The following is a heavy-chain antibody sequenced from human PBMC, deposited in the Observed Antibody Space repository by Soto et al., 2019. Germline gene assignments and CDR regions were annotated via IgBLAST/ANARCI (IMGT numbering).Heavy chain of an antibody. D-gene: IGHD3-10*01. CDR2: ISWDGGST. CDR3: AKSGYGSGSYVLSYFDY. Sequence: EVQLVESGGVVVQPGGSLRLSCAASGFTFDDYTMHWVRQAPGKGLEWVSLISWDGGSTYYADSVKGRFTISRDNSKNSLYLQMNSLRTEDTALYYCAKSGYGSGSYVLSYFDYWGQGTLATVSS. CDR1: GFTFDDYT. J-gene: IGHJ4*02. V-gene: IGHV3-43*01.